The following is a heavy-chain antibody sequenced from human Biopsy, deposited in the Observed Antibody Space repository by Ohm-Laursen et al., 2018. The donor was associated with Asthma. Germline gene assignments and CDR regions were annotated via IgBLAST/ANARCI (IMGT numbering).Heavy chain of an antibody. J-gene: IGHJ4*02. Sequence: SETLSLTCTVSPGSINDYYWNWIRQFPGKGLEWIGYVHSTGSTRFNPSLKSRLTISVDTSVDQVSLKLTSVTAAGTAVYYCARATSTWSQSGPHYFDHWGQGTLVTVSS. CDR1: PGSINDYY. CDR3: ARATSTWSQSGPHYFDH. V-gene: IGHV4-59*01. CDR2: VHSTGST. D-gene: IGHD6-13*01.